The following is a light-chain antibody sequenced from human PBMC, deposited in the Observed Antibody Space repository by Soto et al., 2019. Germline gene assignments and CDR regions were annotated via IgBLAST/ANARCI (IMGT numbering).Light chain of an antibody. V-gene: IGKV1-33*01. Sequence: DMPMTQSPSSLSASVGDRVTIICQASQDISNYLKWYQQKPGKAPKLLIYDALNLETGLPSRFSGSASGTDFTFAIRRLQPEDIATYYCQQYDNLPRTFGQGTKVEIK. J-gene: IGKJ1*01. CDR3: QQYDNLPRT. CDR2: DAL. CDR1: QDISNY.